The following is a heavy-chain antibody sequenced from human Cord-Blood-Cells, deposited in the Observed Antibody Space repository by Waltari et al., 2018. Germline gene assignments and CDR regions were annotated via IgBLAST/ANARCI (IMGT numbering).Heavy chain of an antibody. J-gene: IGHJ4*02. D-gene: IGHD3-22*01. CDR2: ISSSSSYI. CDR1: GFTFSSYS. CDR3: ATSIQTYYYDSSGYSPFDY. Sequence: SGFTFSSYSMNWVRQAPGKGLEWVSSISSSSSYIYYADSVKGRFTISRDNAKNSLYLQMNSLRAEDTAVYYCATSIQTYYYDSSGYSPFDYWGQGTLVTVSS. V-gene: IGHV3-21*01.